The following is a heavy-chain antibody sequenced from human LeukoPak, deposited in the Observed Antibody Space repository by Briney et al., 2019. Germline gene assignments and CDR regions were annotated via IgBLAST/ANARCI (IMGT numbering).Heavy chain of an antibody. V-gene: IGHV3-7*03. CDR2: INQDGSAK. CDR3: AKGQYSSSPSGMDV. J-gene: IGHJ6*02. D-gene: IGHD6-13*01. Sequence: GGSLRLSCAASGFTFSNQWMSWVRQAPGKGLEWVVKINQDGSAKSSMESVKGRFTISRDNAKNSLYLQMNSLRAEDTALYYCAKGQYSSSPSGMDVWGQGTTVTVSS. CDR1: GFTFSNQW.